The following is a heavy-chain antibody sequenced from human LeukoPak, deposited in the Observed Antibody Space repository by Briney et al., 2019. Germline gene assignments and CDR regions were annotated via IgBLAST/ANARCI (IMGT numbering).Heavy chain of an antibody. J-gene: IGHJ4*02. CDR3: ARDGFEVGSYGYDADY. Sequence: GGSLRLSCAASGFTFSSYSMNWVRQAPGKGLEWVSSISSSSSYIYYADSVKGRFTISRDNAKNSLYLQMNSLRAEDTAVYYCARDGFEVGSYGYDADYWGQGTLVTVSS. V-gene: IGHV3-21*01. CDR2: ISSSSSYI. CDR1: GFTFSSYS. D-gene: IGHD5-18*01.